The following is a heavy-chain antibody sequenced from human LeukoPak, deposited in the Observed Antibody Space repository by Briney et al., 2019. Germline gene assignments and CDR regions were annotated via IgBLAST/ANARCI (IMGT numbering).Heavy chain of an antibody. J-gene: IGHJ4*02. CDR1: GYTFDDYA. D-gene: IGHD3-10*01. V-gene: IGHV3-9*01. CDR3: AKGHAYGLGESYLDF. CDR2: ISWNSGSI. Sequence: GGSLRLSCEASGYTFDDYAMHWVRQAPGKGLEWVSAISWNSGSIGYPASVKGRFTISRDNGKNSLYLQMNSLRTEDTALYYCAKGHAYGLGESYLDFWGQGTLVSVSS.